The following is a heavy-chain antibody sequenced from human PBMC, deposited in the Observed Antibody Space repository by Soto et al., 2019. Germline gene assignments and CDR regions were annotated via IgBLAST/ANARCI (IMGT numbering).Heavy chain of an antibody. J-gene: IGHJ4*02. CDR1: GYTFTSYG. V-gene: IGHV1-18*01. Sequence: QVQLVQSGAEVKKPGASVKVSCKASGYTFTSYGISWVRQAPGQGIEWMGWINAYNGNTKYAQKRQCRVTMTTDKSTSTAYMELRSLRTDDTAVYYCAREQDRAQFDYWGQGTLVTVSS. CDR2: INAYNGNT. D-gene: IGHD3-22*01. CDR3: AREQDRAQFDY.